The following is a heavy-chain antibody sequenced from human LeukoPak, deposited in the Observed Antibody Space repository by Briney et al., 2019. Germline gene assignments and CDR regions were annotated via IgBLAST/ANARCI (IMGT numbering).Heavy chain of an antibody. J-gene: IGHJ4*02. CDR1: GFTVSSNY. Sequence: GSLRLSCAASGFTVSSNYMSWVRQAPGKGLEWVSVIYSGGSTYYADSVKGRFTISRDNSKNTLYLQMNSLRAEGTAVYYCAKVAVEYYYGSGSFDYWGQGTLVTVSS. CDR2: IYSGGST. D-gene: IGHD3-10*01. CDR3: AKVAVEYYYGSGSFDY. V-gene: IGHV3-53*05.